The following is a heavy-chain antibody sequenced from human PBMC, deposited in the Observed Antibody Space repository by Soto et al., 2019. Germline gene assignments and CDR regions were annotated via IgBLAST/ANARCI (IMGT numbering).Heavy chain of an antibody. CDR1: GGSFSGYY. J-gene: IGHJ6*02. D-gene: IGHD2-15*01. Sequence: SETLSLTCAVYGGSFSGYYWSWIRQPPGKGLEWIGEIKHSGSTNYNPSLKSRVTISVDTSKNQFSLKLSSVTAADTAVYYCARGLLNTKDVWGQGTTVTVSS. CDR2: IKHSGST. CDR3: ARGLLNTKDV. V-gene: IGHV4-34*01.